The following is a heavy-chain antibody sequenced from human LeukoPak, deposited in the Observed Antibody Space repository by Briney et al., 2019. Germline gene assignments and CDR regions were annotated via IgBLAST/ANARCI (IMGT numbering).Heavy chain of an antibody. CDR3: AKDRSIAAAGVDY. CDR1: GFTFDAYA. CDR2: INWNGLSA. Sequence: GGSLRLSCAASGFTFDAYAIHWVRQAPGKGLEWVCLINWNGLSAYYSDSVKGRFTISRDDSKDSLYLQMNSLRIEDTALYYCAKDRSIAAAGVDYWGQGTQVTVSS. J-gene: IGHJ4*02. V-gene: IGHV3-43D*03. D-gene: IGHD6-13*01.